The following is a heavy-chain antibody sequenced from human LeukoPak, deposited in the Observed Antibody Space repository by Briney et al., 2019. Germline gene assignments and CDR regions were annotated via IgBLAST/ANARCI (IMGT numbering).Heavy chain of an antibody. CDR2: ISSSSSTI. CDR3: ARVPATDYYYYYYMDV. Sequence: GGSLGLSCAASGITFSSYSMNWTRQAPGKGLEWVSYISSSSSTIYYVDSVKGRFTISRDNAKNSLYLQMNSLSAEDTAVYYCARVPATDYYYYYYMDVWGKGTTVTVSS. CDR1: GITFSSYS. J-gene: IGHJ6*03. V-gene: IGHV3-48*04. D-gene: IGHD2-2*01.